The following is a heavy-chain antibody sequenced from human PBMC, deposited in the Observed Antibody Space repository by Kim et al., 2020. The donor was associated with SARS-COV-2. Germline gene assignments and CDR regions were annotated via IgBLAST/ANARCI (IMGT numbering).Heavy chain of an antibody. CDR2: LNPSGFNT. V-gene: IGHV3-23*01. Sequence: GGSLRLSCATSGFTFSSSVMSWVRQAPGKGLEWVSGLNPSGFNTFYADSVKGRFTISRDNSKNTLYLQLSSLRAEDTAVYYCAKGGGSDPWGQGTQVTVSS. CDR3: AKGGGSDP. D-gene: IGHD1-26*01. CDR1: GFTFSSSV. J-gene: IGHJ5*02.